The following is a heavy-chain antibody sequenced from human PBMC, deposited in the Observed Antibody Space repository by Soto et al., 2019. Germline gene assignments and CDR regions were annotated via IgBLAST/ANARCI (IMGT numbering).Heavy chain of an antibody. CDR3: ARDREQLGYYYYYGMDV. J-gene: IGHJ6*02. CDR2: ISSSGSTI. D-gene: IGHD6-13*01. V-gene: IGHV3-11*01. Sequence: GGSLSLSCAGSGFTFSDYYMSWIRQAPGKGLEWVSYISSSGSTIYYADSVKGRFTISRDNAKNSLYLQMNSLRAEDTAVYYCARDREQLGYYYYYGMDVWGQGTTVTVSS. CDR1: GFTFSDYY.